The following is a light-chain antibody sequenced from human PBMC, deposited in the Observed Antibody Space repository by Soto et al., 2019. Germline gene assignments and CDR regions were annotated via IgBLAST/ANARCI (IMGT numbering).Light chain of an antibody. CDR3: QQTYSTPQT. CDR2: SAS. CDR1: QSISSY. Sequence: IQMTQSPSSLSASVGDRVTITCRASQSISSYLRWYQQKPGKAPKLQIYSASSLQSGVPSRFSGSYSATEFTLTISSLQPEDFATYYCQQTYSTPQTFGQGIKVEIK. J-gene: IGKJ1*01. V-gene: IGKV1-39*01.